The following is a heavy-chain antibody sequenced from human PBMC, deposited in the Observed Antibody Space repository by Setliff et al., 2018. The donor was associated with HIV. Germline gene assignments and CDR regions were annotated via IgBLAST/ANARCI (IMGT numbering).Heavy chain of an antibody. V-gene: IGHV3-23*01. CDR2: SSGAGSTT. CDR1: GFTLRSYA. CDR3: AKDGYSDYLNSYFDY. J-gene: IGHJ4*02. Sequence: GGSLRLSCEASGFTLRSYAMYWVRQAPGQGLEWVAGSSGAGSTTYYANSVMGRFTISRDNSKDTLYLQMNSLRAEDTDVYYCAKDGYSDYLNSYFDYWGQGTLVTVSS. D-gene: IGHD4-17*01.